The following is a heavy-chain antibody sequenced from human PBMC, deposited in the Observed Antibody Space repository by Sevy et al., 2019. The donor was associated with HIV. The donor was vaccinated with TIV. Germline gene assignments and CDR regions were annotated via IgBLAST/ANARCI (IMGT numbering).Heavy chain of an antibody. D-gene: IGHD2-8*01. V-gene: IGHV1-18*04. J-gene: IGHJ6*02. CDR1: GYTFTSYG. Sequence: ASVKVSCKASGYTFTSYGITWVRQAPGQGLEWMGWLNPKNGNTKYALKFQGRLTMTTDTSTSTVYMELRSLGSDDTAIYYCARTYCINGGCYCYYCMDVWGQGTTVTVSS. CDR3: ARTYCINGGCYCYYCMDV. CDR2: LNPKNGNT.